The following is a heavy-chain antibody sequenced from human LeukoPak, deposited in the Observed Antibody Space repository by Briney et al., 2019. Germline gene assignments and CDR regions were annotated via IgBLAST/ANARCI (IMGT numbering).Heavy chain of an antibody. Sequence: PSETLSPTCTVSGGSISSVSYYWGWIRQPPGKGLEWVGTIYYSGSTYYYPSLKSRVTISVDKNQFSLKLYSVTAADTAVYYCARGTCSGGSCYGNFDYWGQGTLVTVSS. CDR2: IYYSGST. D-gene: IGHD2-15*01. CDR3: ARGTCSGGSCYGNFDY. J-gene: IGHJ4*02. CDR1: GGSISSVSYY. V-gene: IGHV4-39*07.